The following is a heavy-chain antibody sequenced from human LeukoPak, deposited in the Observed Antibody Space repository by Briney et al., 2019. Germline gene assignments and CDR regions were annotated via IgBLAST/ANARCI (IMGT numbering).Heavy chain of an antibody. CDR2: IDPGDSDT. V-gene: IGHV5-51*01. J-gene: IGHJ4*02. CDR1: GYSFSTYW. CDR3: ARHRRRSSGYSDY. D-gene: IGHD3-22*01. Sequence: GDPLKIACKGSGYSFSTYWIGWVRQMPGKGLERMGIIDPGDSDTRYSPSFQGQVTISADKSISTAYLQWSSLKASDTAMYYCARHRRRSSGYSDYWGQGTLVTVSS.